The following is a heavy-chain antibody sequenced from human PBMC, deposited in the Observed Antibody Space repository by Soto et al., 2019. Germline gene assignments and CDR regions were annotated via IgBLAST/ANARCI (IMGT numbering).Heavy chain of an antibody. CDR1: GGSFSSYA. J-gene: IGHJ6*02. Sequence: QVQLVQSGAEVKKPGSSVKVSCKASGGSFSSYAITWVRQAPGQALEWMGGIIVLFGTANYAQNFQGRVTITADEPTSTAYMELSSLRSEDTAVYYCARTACESISCSHYCNYGMDVWGQGTTVTVSS. CDR3: ARTACESISCSHYCNYGMDV. V-gene: IGHV1-69*01. CDR2: IIVLFGTA. D-gene: IGHD2-2*01.